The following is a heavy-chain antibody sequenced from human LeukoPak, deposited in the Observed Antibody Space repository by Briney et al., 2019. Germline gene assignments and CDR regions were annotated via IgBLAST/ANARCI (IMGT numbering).Heavy chain of an antibody. CDR3: ARVGSAGYFDY. CDR2: IYHSGST. V-gene: IGHV4-30-2*01. CDR1: GGSISSGGYS. J-gene: IGHJ4*02. Sequence: SETLSLTCAVSGGSISSGGYSWSWIRQPPGKGLEWIGYIYHSGSTYYNPSLKSRVTISVDRSKNQFSLKLSSVTAADTAVCYCARVGSAGYFDYWGQGTLVTVSS. D-gene: IGHD6-13*01.